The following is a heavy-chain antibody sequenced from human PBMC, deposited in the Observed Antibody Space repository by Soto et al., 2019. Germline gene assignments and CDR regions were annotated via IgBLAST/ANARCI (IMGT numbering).Heavy chain of an antibody. CDR2: IYYSGST. J-gene: IGHJ4*02. D-gene: IGHD3-22*01. CDR1: GGPISRGGYS. CDR3: ARGTHPRNYYDSTGFDY. Sequence: SETLSLTWAGPGGPISRGGYSWSWIRQPPGKGLEWIGYIYYSGSTYYNPSLKSRVTISVDRSKNQFSLKLSSVTAADTAVYYCARGTHPRNYYDSTGFDYWGQGTLVTVSS. V-gene: IGHV4-30-2*05.